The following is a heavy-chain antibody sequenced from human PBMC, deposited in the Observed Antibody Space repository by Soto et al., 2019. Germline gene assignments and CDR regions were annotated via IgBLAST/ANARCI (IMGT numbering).Heavy chain of an antibody. J-gene: IGHJ4*02. CDR2: ISSDGSNK. Sequence: QVQLVESGGGVVQPGRSLRLSCAASGFTFTNYGMHWVRQAPGKGLEWVAVISSDGSNKNYGDPVKGRFTISRDNSKNTLYLQMNSVRAEDTAVYYCAKDWNYLDYWGQGTLVTVSS. V-gene: IGHV3-30*18. D-gene: IGHD1-1*01. CDR1: GFTFTNYG. CDR3: AKDWNYLDY.